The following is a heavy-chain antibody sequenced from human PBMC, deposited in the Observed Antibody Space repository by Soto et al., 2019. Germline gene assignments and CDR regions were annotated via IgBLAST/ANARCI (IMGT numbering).Heavy chain of an antibody. CDR3: ARHPERIAQIGWFDP. J-gene: IGHJ5*02. D-gene: IGHD6-13*01. CDR2: ISSSSSTI. Sequence: PSETLSLTCAVSGGSISSSNWWSWVRQAPGKGLEWVSYISSSSSTIYYADSVKGRFTISRDNAKNSLYLQMNSLRAEDTAVYYCARHPERIAQIGWFDPWGQGTLVTVSS. CDR1: GGSISSSN. V-gene: IGHV3-48*01.